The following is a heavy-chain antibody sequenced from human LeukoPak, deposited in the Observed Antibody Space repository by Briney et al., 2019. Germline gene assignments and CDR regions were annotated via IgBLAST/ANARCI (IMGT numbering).Heavy chain of an antibody. Sequence: GASVKVSCKASGYLFTGYYIHWVRQAPGQGLEWMGIINPIGGSTNYAQKFQDRVTMTRDTSASTVYMELSSLRYEDTAVYYCARGYSSSWYGDYYYYGMDVWGQGTTVTVSS. CDR1: GYLFTGYY. J-gene: IGHJ6*02. CDR2: INPIGGST. CDR3: ARGYSSSWYGDYYYYGMDV. V-gene: IGHV1-46*01. D-gene: IGHD6-13*01.